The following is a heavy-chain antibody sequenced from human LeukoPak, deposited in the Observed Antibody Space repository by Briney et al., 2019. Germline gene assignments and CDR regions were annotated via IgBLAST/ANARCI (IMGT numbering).Heavy chain of an antibody. D-gene: IGHD6-19*01. CDR2: IAYDGSNE. Sequence: GRSLRLSCAASGFTFSNYGMRWVRQAPGKGLEWVAVIAYDGSNEYYAEFVKGRFTISRDNSKNTLYLQMYSLRAEDTAVYFCAKDQGIAVAGTDDAFDIWGQGTRVTVSS. J-gene: IGHJ3*02. CDR3: AKDQGIAVAGTDDAFDI. V-gene: IGHV3-30*18. CDR1: GFTFSNYG.